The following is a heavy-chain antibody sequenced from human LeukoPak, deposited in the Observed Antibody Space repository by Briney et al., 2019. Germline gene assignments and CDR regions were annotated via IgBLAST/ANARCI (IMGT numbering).Heavy chain of an antibody. D-gene: IGHD5-12*01. V-gene: IGHV4-34*01. Sequence: SETLSLTCAVYGGSFSGYYWSWSRQPPGKGLEWIGEINHSGSTNYNPSLKSRVTISVDTSKNQFSLKLSSVTAADTAVYYCARGRYVDIVATIRGSFDYWGQGTLVTVSS. CDR3: ARGRYVDIVATIRGSFDY. CDR2: INHSGST. CDR1: GGSFSGYY. J-gene: IGHJ4*02.